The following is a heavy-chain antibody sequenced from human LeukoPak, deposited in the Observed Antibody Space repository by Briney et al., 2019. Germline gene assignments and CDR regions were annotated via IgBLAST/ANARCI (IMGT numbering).Heavy chain of an antibody. CDR1: GLNLDAYA. Sequence: PGGSLRLSCAASGLNLDAYAMHWVRQAPGKGLEWVSLISGDGTITYYADSVKGRFTISRDNSKNSLFPEMNSLRSEDTALYYCAKDTPLFYHYYGIDVWGQGTTVTVSS. J-gene: IGHJ6*02. CDR2: ISGDGTIT. CDR3: AKDTPLFYHYYGIDV. V-gene: IGHV3-43*02.